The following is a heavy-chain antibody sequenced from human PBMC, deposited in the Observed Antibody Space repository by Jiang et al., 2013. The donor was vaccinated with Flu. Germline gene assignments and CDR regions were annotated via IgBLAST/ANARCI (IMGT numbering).Heavy chain of an antibody. V-gene: IGHV1-18*04. CDR3: ARNCSSTSCYGVGYGNGDY. Sequence: SGAEVKKPGASVKVSCKASGYTFTSYGISWVRQAPGQGLEWMGWLSAYNGNTNYVQKLQGRVTMTTDTSTSTAYMELRSLRSDDTAVYYCARNCSSTSCYGVGYGNGDYWGQGTLVTVSS. J-gene: IGHJ4*02. D-gene: IGHD2-2*01. CDR1: GYTFTSYG. CDR2: LSAYNGNT.